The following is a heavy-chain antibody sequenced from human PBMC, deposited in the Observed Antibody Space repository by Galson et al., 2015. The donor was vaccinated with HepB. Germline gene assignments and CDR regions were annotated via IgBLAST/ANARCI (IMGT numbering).Heavy chain of an antibody. D-gene: IGHD4-17*01. CDR1: GFTLSDYY. CDR2: ISHSTLYT. V-gene: IGHV3-11*06. CDR3: ARVADVDYGDHSHFDY. Sequence: LRLSCAASGFTLSDYYMSWIRQAPGKGLEWLSYISHSTLYTNYADSVKGRITISRDNARNSLYLQLHSLRAEDTAVYYCARVADVDYGDHSHFDYWGQGTLVTVSS. J-gene: IGHJ4*02.